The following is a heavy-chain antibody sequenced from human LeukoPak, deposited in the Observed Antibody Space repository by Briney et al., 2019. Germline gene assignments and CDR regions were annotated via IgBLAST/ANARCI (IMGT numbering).Heavy chain of an antibody. CDR1: GGTFSSYA. V-gene: IGHV1-69*04. D-gene: IGHD3-22*01. CDR3: ARHLYYDSSGYPNAIDY. J-gene: IGHJ4*02. CDR2: IIPILGIA. Sequence: SVKVSCKASGGTFSSYAISWVRQAPGQELEWMGRIIPILGIANYAQKFQGRVTITADKSTSTAYMELSSLRSEDTAVYYCARHLYYDSSGYPNAIDYWGQGTLVTVSS.